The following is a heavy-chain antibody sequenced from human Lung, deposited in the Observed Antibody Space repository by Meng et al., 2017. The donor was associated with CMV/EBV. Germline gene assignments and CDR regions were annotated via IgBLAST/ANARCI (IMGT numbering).Heavy chain of an antibody. CDR2: VSYDGSHK. D-gene: IGHD3-3*01. Sequence: GGSXRLXCAASGFTFSSSAMHWVRQAPGKGLEWVAVVSYDGSHKYYADSVKGRFTISRDNSKNSLYLQMNSLRPEDTAVYYCARGIKEWSYFYYHAMDVLGQGXTVTVSS. J-gene: IGHJ6*02. CDR3: ARGIKEWSYFYYHAMDV. CDR1: GFTFSSSA. V-gene: IGHV3-30*04.